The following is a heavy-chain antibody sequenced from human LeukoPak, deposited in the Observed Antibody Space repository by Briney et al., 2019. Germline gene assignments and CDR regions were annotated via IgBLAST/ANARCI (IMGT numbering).Heavy chain of an antibody. J-gene: IGHJ6*02. CDR2: ISTDGSST. CDR3: ASYLPSIPSGMDV. CDR1: GFTFSRYW. Sequence: GGSLRLSCAASGFTFSRYWMHWLRQAPGKGLVWVSRISTDGSSTSYADSVKGRFTISRDNGKNTLYLQMNSLRAEDTAVYYCASYLPSIPSGMDVWGQGTTVTVSS. V-gene: IGHV3-74*01. D-gene: IGHD2/OR15-2a*01.